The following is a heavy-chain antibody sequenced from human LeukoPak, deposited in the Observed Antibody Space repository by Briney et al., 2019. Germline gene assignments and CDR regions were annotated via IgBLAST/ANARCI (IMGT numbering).Heavy chain of an antibody. CDR2: IYYSGST. V-gene: IGHV4-59*08. D-gene: IGHD6-13*01. CDR1: GGSISSYN. J-gene: IGHJ4*02. Sequence: SETLSLTCTVSGGSISSYNWSWIRQPPGKGLEWIGYIYYSGSTNYNPSLKSRVTISVDTSKNQFSLKLSSVTAADTAVYYCARRGIAAAGTFDYWGQGTLVTVSS. CDR3: ARRGIAAAGTFDY.